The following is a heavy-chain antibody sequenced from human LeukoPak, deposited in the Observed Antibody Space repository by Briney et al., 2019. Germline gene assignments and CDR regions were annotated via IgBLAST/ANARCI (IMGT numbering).Heavy chain of an antibody. D-gene: IGHD4-17*01. CDR1: GFTLSSYA. Sequence: PGGSLRLSCAASGFTLSSYAMHWVRQAPGKGLEWVTVISYDGSNKYYADSVKGRFTISRDNAKDSLYLQMNSLRAEDTAVYYCARTNDYGNADYWGQGTLVTVSS. CDR3: ARTNDYGNADY. CDR2: ISYDGSNK. J-gene: IGHJ4*02. V-gene: IGHV3-30*04.